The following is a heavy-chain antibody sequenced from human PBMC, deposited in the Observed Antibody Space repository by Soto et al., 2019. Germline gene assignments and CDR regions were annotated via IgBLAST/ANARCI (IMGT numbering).Heavy chain of an antibody. J-gene: IGHJ4*02. Sequence: AASVKVSCKASGYTFTSYYIQWVRQAPGQGLEWMGIINPSGGSTNYAQKFQGRVTMTRDTSASTAYMELSSLRSEDTAVYYCARAVAVPADFDYWGQGTLVTVSS. D-gene: IGHD6-19*01. CDR1: GYTFTSYY. CDR2: INPSGGST. CDR3: ARAVAVPADFDY. V-gene: IGHV1-46*01.